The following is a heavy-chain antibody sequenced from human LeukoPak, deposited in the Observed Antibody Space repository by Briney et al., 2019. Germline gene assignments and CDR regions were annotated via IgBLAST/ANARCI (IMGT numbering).Heavy chain of an antibody. V-gene: IGHV3-53*01. CDR2: IYSGGGT. CDR1: GFTFSSNY. J-gene: IGHJ4*02. CDR3: ARDSSGWGSPDY. Sequence: GGSLRLSCAASGFTFSSNYMSWVRQAPGKGLEWVSVIYSGGGTHYADSVEGRFTISRDNSKNTLYLQMNSLRAEDTAVYYCARDSSGWGSPDYWGQGTLVTVSS. D-gene: IGHD6-19*01.